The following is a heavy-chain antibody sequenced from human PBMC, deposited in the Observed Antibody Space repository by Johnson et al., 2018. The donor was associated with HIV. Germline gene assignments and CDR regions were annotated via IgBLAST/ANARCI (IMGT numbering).Heavy chain of an antibody. CDR1: GFTFSTYW. CDR3: ARDDDYSRVRAFDF. CDR2: IKQDGSEK. J-gene: IGHJ3*01. V-gene: IGHV3-7*01. Sequence: VQLVESGGGLVQAGGSLRLSCAASGFTFSTYWMTWVRQAPGKGLEWVSSIKQDGSEKHYVDSVWGRFSISRDNAKSSLCLQMNSLRVDDTAVYYCARDDDYSRVRAFDFWGQGTMVTVSS. D-gene: IGHD4-11*01.